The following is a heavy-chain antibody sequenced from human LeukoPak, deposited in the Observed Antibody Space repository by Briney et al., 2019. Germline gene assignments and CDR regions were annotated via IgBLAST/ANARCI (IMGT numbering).Heavy chain of an antibody. CDR1: GGSISSGGYS. V-gene: IGHV4-30-2*01. CDR3: ARGRGYCSGGSCYVDY. Sequence: SQTLCLTCAVSGGSISSGGYSWSWIRQPPGKGLEWIGYICHSGSSYYNPSLKSLVTISVDRSKNQFSLKLSSVTAADTAVYYCARGRGYCSGGSCYVDYWGQGTLVTVSS. D-gene: IGHD2-15*01. CDR2: ICHSGSS. J-gene: IGHJ4*02.